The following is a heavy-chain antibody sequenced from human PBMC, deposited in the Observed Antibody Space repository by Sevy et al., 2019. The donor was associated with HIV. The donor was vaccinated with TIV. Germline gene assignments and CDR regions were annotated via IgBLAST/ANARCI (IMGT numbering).Heavy chain of an antibody. D-gene: IGHD3-10*01. J-gene: IGHJ3*01. CDR1: GFTFSRYG. Sequence: QPGGSLRLSCAASGFTFSRYGMHWVRQAPGKGLEWVAFIRYDGSTKYYAESVKGRFIISRDNSKDTLYLQMNSLRGDDTSLYYCAKGLGMVQGALLSDDVWGQGTMVTVSS. CDR3: AKGLGMVQGALLSDDV. CDR2: IRYDGSTK. V-gene: IGHV3-30*02.